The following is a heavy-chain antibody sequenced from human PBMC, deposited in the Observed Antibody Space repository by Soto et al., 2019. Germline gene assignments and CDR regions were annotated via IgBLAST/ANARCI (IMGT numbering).Heavy chain of an antibody. D-gene: IGHD5-12*01. J-gene: IGHJ6*03. Sequence: ASVKVSCKASGYTFTSYDINWVRQATGQGLEWMGWMNPNSGNTGYAQKFQGRVTMTRNTSISTAYMELSSLRSEDTAVYYCARSYAKNSGYDYLDPDPYYYYYYMDVWGKGTTVTVSS. CDR3: ARSYAKNSGYDYLDPDPYYYYYYMDV. CDR2: MNPNSGNT. CDR1: GYTFTSYD. V-gene: IGHV1-8*01.